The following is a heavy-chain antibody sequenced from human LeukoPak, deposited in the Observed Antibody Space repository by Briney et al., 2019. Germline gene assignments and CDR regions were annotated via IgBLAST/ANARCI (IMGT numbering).Heavy chain of an antibody. Sequence: GGSLRLSCAASGFTVSSSYMYWVRQAPGKGLEWVSFFYRGDSTYYAESVRGRFTISRDNSKNTLYLLMNSLIPEDTAVYYCAREVVSIPSYFESWGREPWSPSPQ. V-gene: IGHV3-53*01. CDR3: AREVVSIPSYFES. J-gene: IGHJ4*02. D-gene: IGHD2-15*01. CDR1: GFTVSSSY. CDR2: FYRGDST.